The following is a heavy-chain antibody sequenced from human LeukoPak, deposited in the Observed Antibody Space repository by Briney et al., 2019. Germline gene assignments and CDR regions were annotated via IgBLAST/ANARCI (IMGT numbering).Heavy chain of an antibody. CDR2: ISSNGGST. CDR1: GFTFSSYA. D-gene: IGHD2-2*01. Sequence: GGSLRLSCAASGFTFSSYAMHRVRQAPGEGLEYVSAISSNGGSTYYADSVKGRFTISRDNSKNTLYLQMGSLRAEDMAVYYCATYPPYFDYWGQGTLVTVSS. J-gene: IGHJ4*02. V-gene: IGHV3-64*02. CDR3: ATYPPYFDY.